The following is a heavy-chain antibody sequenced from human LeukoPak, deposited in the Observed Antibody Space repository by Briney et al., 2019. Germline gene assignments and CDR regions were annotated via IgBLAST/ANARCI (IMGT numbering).Heavy chain of an antibody. V-gene: IGHV3-11*04. D-gene: IGHD2-15*01. Sequence: GGSLRLSCAVSGFSFSDYYMTWLRQAPGEGLEWVSYISSGSSSIYYADSVKGRFTISRDNAKKSLYLQMNSLRAEDTAVYYCARVRVGVGLSFDYWGQGTLVTVSS. CDR3: ARVRVGVGLSFDY. CDR1: GFSFSDYY. CDR2: ISSGSSSI. J-gene: IGHJ4*02.